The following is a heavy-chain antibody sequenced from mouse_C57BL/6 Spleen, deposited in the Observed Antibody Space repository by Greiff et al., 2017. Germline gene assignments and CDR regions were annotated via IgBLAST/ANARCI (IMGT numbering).Heavy chain of an antibody. CDR2: IYPSDSET. J-gene: IGHJ1*03. D-gene: IGHD1-1*01. CDR1: GYTFTSYW. Sequence: QVHVKQPGAELVRPGSSVKLSCKASGYTFTSYWMDWVKQRPGQGLEWIGNIYPSDSETHYNQKFKDKATLTVDKSSSTAYMQLSSLTSEDSAVYYCARPPVYYGSSYDWYFDVWGTGTTVTVSS. CDR3: ARPPVYYGSSYDWYFDV. V-gene: IGHV1-61*01.